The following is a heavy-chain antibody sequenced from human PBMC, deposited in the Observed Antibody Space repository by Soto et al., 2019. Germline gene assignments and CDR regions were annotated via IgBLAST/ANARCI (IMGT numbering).Heavy chain of an antibody. J-gene: IGHJ6*02. CDR2: ISGSGGGT. CDR1: GFTFSSYA. D-gene: IGHD1-26*01. CDR3: ARDRVGYGMDV. Sequence: GGSLRLSCAASGFTFSSYAMSWVRQAPGKGLEWVSTISGSGGGTYYADSMKGRFTISRDNSKNTLYLQKYSLRVEDTAVYYCARDRVGYGMDVWGQGTTVTVSS. V-gene: IGHV3-23*01.